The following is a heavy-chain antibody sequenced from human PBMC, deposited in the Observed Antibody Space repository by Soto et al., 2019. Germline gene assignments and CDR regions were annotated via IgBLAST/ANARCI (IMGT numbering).Heavy chain of an antibody. CDR3: ARYGYDSSGYFHPY. CDR1: GFTFSDHY. D-gene: IGHD3-22*01. CDR2: TRNKANSYTT. V-gene: IGHV3-72*01. Sequence: EVQLVESGGGLVQPGGSLRLSCAASGFTFSDHYMDWVRQAPGKGLEWVGRTRNKANSYTTEYAASVKGRFTISRDDSKNTLYLQMNSLKTEGTAVYYCARYGYDSSGYFHPYWGQGTLVTVSS. J-gene: IGHJ4*02.